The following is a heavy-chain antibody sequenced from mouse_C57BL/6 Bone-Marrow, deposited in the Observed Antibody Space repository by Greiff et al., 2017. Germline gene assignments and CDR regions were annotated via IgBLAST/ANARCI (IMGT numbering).Heavy chain of an antibody. CDR2: IDPSDSYT. CDR3: ARSLYYYGSSWYFDV. J-gene: IGHJ1*03. D-gene: IGHD1-1*01. V-gene: IGHV1-69*01. CDR1: GYTFTSYW. Sequence: VQLQQPGAELVMPGASVKLSCKASGYTFTSYWMHWVKQRPGQGLEWIGEIDPSDSYTNYTQKFKGKSTLTVNKSSSTAYMQLSSLTSEDSAVYYCARSLYYYGSSWYFDVWGTGTTVTVSS.